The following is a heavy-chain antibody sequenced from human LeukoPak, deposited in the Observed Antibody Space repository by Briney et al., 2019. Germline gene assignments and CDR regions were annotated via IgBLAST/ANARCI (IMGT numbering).Heavy chain of an antibody. CDR3: ASQGSGYDSPIDH. J-gene: IGHJ4*02. Sequence: PGGSLRLSCAASGFTFSSYGMHWVRQAPGKGLEWVAFIRYDGSNKYYADSVKGRFTISRDNSKNTLYLQMNSLRAEDTAVYYCASQGSGYDSPIDHWGQGTLVTVSS. CDR2: IRYDGSNK. V-gene: IGHV3-30*02. CDR1: GFTFSSYG. D-gene: IGHD5-12*01.